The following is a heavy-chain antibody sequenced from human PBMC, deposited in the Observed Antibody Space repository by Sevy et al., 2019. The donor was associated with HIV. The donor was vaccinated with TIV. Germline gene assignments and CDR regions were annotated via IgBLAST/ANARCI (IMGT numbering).Heavy chain of an antibody. D-gene: IGHD3-10*01. CDR3: ARESRWFFFHFDY. Sequence: SETLSLTCAISGDSVSTYSAAWNWIRQSPSRGLEWLGRTYYKSKWYNDYALSGKSRISINPDTPKNQISLQLNSVTPADTAVYYCARESRWFFFHFDYWGQGTLVTVSS. CDR2: TYYKSKWYN. V-gene: IGHV6-1*01. CDR1: GDSVSTYSAA. J-gene: IGHJ4*02.